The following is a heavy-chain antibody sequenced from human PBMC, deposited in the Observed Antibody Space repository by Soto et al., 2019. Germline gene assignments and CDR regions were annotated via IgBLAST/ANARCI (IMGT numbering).Heavy chain of an antibody. CDR2: ISWNSGSI. V-gene: IGHV3-9*01. CDR3: AKDGYSGSPNCFDY. Sequence: GGSLRLSCAASGFTFDDYAMHWVRQAPGKGLEWVSGISWNSGSIGYADSVKGRFTISRDNAKNSLYLQMNSLRAEDTALYYCAKDGYSGSPNCFDYWGQGTLVTVSS. CDR1: GFTFDDYA. J-gene: IGHJ4*02. D-gene: IGHD1-26*01.